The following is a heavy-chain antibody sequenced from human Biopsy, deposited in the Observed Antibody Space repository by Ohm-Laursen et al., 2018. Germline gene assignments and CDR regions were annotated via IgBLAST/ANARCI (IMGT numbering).Heavy chain of an antibody. CDR2: INLNRGGT. CDR1: GYTFIDYY. CDR3: ARRTWDN. Sequence: ASVKASCKVSGYTFIDYYIHWVRQAPGQGLEWMGWINLNRGGTKYAQKFQGRVTMAGDTSINTVHMELGNLRSDDTAVYYCARRTWDNWGLGTLITVSS. V-gene: IGHV1-2*02. J-gene: IGHJ4*02.